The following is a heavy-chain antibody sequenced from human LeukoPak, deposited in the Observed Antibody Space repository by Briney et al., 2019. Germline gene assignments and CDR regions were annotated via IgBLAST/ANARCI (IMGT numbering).Heavy chain of an antibody. V-gene: IGHV3-11*01. CDR2: ISSSGSTI. J-gene: IGHJ5*02. Sequence: GGSLRLSCAASGFTLNNYAMSWVRQAPGKGLEWVSYISSSGSTIYYADSVKGRFTISRDNAKNSLYLQMNSLRAEDTAVYYCARDFPYSGSYLFWFDPWGQGTLVTVSS. CDR1: GFTLNNYA. CDR3: ARDFPYSGSYLFWFDP. D-gene: IGHD1-26*01.